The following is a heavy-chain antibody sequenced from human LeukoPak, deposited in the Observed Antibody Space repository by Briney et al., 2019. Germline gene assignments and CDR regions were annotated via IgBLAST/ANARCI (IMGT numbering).Heavy chain of an antibody. J-gene: IGHJ3*02. CDR2: IYSGGNT. D-gene: IGHD6-13*01. Sequence: GGSLRLSCAASGFTVSSNYMSWVRQAPGKGLEWVSVIYSGGNTYHADSVKGRFTISRDNSKNTLYLQMNSPRAEDTAVYYCARDEGSSWSDALDIWGQGTMVTVSS. CDR1: GFTVSSNY. V-gene: IGHV3-53*01. CDR3: ARDEGSSWSDALDI.